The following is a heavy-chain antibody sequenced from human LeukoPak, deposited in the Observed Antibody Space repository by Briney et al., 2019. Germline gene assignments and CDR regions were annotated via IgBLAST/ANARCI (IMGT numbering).Heavy chain of an antibody. CDR1: GFTVSSSY. J-gene: IGHJ6*02. CDR2: IYSGGST. Sequence: GGSLRLSCAASGFTVSSSYMSWVRQAPGKGLEWVSVIYSGGSTYYADSVKGRFTISRHNSKNTLYLQMNSLRAEDTAVYYCARNTAMVTSRYYYYGMDVWGQGTTVTVSS. V-gene: IGHV3-53*04. D-gene: IGHD5-18*01. CDR3: ARNTAMVTSRYYYYGMDV.